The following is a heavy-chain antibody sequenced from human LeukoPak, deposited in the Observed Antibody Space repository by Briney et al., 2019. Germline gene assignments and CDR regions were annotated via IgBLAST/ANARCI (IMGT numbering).Heavy chain of an antibody. V-gene: IGHV3-64*01. CDR2: ISGNGGTT. D-gene: IGHD1-26*01. Sequence: GGSLRLSCAASGFTCSSYDMQWVRQAPGKGLEYVSAISGNGGTTYYANSVKGRFTISRDNSKNTLYLQMGSLRAEDMAVYYCARDGARYSGSYYNDYWGQGTLVTVSS. CDR3: ARDGARYSGSYYNDY. J-gene: IGHJ4*02. CDR1: GFTCSSYD.